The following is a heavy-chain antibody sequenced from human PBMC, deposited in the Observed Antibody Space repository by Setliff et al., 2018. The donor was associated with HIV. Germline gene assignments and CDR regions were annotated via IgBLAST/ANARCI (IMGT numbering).Heavy chain of an antibody. J-gene: IGHJ4*02. CDR2: INPNSGGT. CDR1: GYTFTGYY. V-gene: IGHV1-2*04. D-gene: IGHD3-22*01. CDR3: ARDYYGSSGYPIATYYFDY. Sequence: ASVKVSCKASGYTFTGYYMHWVRQAPGQGLEWMEWINPNSGGTNFAQKFQGWVTMTRDTSISTAYMELSRLRSDDTAVYYCARDYYGSSGYPIATYYFDYWGQGTLVTVSS.